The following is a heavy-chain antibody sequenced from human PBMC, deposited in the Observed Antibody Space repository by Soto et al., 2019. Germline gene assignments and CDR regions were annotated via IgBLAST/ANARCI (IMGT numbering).Heavy chain of an antibody. D-gene: IGHD1-1*01. CDR2: IDDSGNI. J-gene: IGHJ4*02. CDR3: ARHIHNQGFEYYFDS. CDR1: GGSITSSGSA. Sequence: QLQLQESGPGLVKPSETLSLTCNASGGSITSSGSAWGWIRQSPGQGLEWIGTIDDSGNIYYIPSLKSRITISVDTSKTQISLKLSSVTAADTAVYYCARHIHNQGFEYYFDSWGQGTLVTVSS. V-gene: IGHV4-39*01.